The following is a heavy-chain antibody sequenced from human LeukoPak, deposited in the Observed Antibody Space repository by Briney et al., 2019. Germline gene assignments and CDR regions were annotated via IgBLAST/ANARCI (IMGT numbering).Heavy chain of an antibody. Sequence: ASVKVSCKASGYTFTSYDINWVRQATGQGLEWMGWMNPNSGNTGYAQKFQGRVTMTRNTSISTAYMELSSLRSEDTAVYYCATMSRPPGDIVVVPAAAYYYYYGMDVWGQGTTVTVSS. J-gene: IGHJ6*02. CDR2: MNPNSGNT. CDR3: ATMSRPPGDIVVVPAAAYYYYYGMDV. D-gene: IGHD2-2*01. V-gene: IGHV1-8*01. CDR1: GYTFTSYD.